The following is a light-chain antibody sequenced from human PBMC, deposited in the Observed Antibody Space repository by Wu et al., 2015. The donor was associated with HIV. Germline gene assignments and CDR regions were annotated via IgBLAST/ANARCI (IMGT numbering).Light chain of an antibody. V-gene: IGKV3-15*01. CDR1: SVGTN. CDR3: QQYNQWQT. J-gene: IGKJ1*01. CDR2: VHP. Sequence: SVGTNLAWYQQKPGQASQAPHRMVHPTRATGIPVRFSGSGSGTEFSLTISRMESEDFAVYFCQQYNQWQTFGQGTKVE.